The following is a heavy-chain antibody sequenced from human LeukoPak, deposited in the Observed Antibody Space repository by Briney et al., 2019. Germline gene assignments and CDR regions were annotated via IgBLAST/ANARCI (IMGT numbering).Heavy chain of an antibody. V-gene: IGHV4-59*01. D-gene: IGHD3-10*01. Sequence: PSETLSLTCTVSGGSISSYYWSWIRQPPGKGLEWIGYIYYSGSTNYNPSLKSRVTISVDTSKNQFSLKLSSVTAADTAVYYCARDRYYGSGSGAFDIWGQGTMVTVSS. CDR2: IYYSGST. J-gene: IGHJ3*02. CDR3: ARDRYYGSGSGAFDI. CDR1: GGSISSYY.